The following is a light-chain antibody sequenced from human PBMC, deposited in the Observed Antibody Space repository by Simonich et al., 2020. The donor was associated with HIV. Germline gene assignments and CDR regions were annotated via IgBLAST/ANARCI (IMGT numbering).Light chain of an antibody. Sequence: EIVLTQSPGTLSLSPGERDTLSCRASPSVTSSYLAWYQQKPGLAPRLLIYDGASRATGIPDRFSGSGSGTDFTLTISRLEPEDFAVYYCQQYGRTPYTFGQGTKLEIK. CDR1: PSVTSSY. V-gene: IGKV3D-20*01. J-gene: IGKJ2*01. CDR2: DGA. CDR3: QQYGRTPYT.